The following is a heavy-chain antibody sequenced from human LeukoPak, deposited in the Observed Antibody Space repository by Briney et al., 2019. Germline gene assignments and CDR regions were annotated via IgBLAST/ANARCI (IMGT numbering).Heavy chain of an antibody. CDR2: ISGDGGST. V-gene: IGHV3-43*02. CDR3: AKDYRYCGGHFLSSEGPLDY. CDR1: GFTFDDYG. J-gene: IGHJ4*02. D-gene: IGHD2-21*02. Sequence: RGGSLRLSCVASGFTFDDYGMHWVRQAPGKGLEWVSLISGDGGSTYYADSVKGRFTISRDSSKNSLYLQMNSLRTEDTALYYCAKDYRYCGGHFLSSEGPLDYWGQGTLVTVSS.